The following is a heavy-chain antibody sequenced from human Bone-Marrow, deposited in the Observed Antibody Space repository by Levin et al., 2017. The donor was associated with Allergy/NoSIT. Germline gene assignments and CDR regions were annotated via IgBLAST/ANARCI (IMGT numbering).Heavy chain of an antibody. D-gene: IGHD2-2*01. V-gene: IGHV1-69*06. CDR1: GGTFSSYA. CDR3: ATRYCSSTSCYPRAFDI. Sequence: AASVKVSCKASGGTFSSYAISWVRQAPGQGLEWMGGIIPIFGTANYAQKFQGRVTITADKSTSTAYMELSSLRSEDTAVYYCATRYCSSTSCYPRAFDIWGQGTMVTVSS. J-gene: IGHJ3*02. CDR2: IIPIFGTA.